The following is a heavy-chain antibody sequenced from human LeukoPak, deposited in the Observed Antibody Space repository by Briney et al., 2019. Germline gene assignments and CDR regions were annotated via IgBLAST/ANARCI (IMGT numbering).Heavy chain of an antibody. V-gene: IGHV3-23*01. J-gene: IGHJ4*02. CDR3: AKDLVDIVATALGY. Sequence: GGSLRLPCAASGFTFSSYAMSWVRQAPGKGLEWVSAISGSGGSTYYADSVKGRFTISRDNSKNTLYLQMNSLRAEDTAVYYCAKDLVDIVATALGYWGQGTLVTVSS. CDR1: GFTFSSYA. D-gene: IGHD5-12*01. CDR2: ISGSGGST.